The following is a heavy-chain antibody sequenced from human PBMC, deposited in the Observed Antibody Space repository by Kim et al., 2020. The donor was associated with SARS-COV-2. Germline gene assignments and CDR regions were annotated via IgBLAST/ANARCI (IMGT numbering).Heavy chain of an antibody. D-gene: IGHD2-2*01. J-gene: IGHJ6*02. CDR1: GFTFSSYA. Sequence: GGSLRLSCAASGFTFSSYAMHWVRQAPGKGLEWVAVISYDGSNKYYADSVKGRFTISRDNSKNTLYLQMNSLRAEDTAVYYCARDSCSSTSCYYYYYYGMDVWGQGTTVTVSS. CDR2: ISYDGSNK. V-gene: IGHV3-30*04. CDR3: ARDSCSSTSCYYYYYYGMDV.